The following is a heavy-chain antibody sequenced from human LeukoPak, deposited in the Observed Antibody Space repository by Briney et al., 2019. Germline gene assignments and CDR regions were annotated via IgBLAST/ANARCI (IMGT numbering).Heavy chain of an antibody. CDR2: IYYSGST. CDR1: GGSFSSYY. CDR3: ARGCGQQLVCESFDY. D-gene: IGHD6-13*01. J-gene: IGHJ4*02. V-gene: IGHV4-59*01. Sequence: SETLSLTCTVSGGSFSSYYWSWIRRPPGKGLEWIGYIYYSGSTNYNPSLKSRVTISVDTSKNQFSLKLSSVTAADTAVYYCARGCGQQLVCESFDYWGQGTLVTVSS.